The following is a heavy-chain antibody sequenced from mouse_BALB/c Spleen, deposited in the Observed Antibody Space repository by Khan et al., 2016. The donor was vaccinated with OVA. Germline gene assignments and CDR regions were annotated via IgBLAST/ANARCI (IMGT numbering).Heavy chain of an antibody. J-gene: IGHJ4*01. CDR3: ARSNYYGSGLYAMDY. Sequence: ELVRPGASVKMSCKASGYSFTSYWINWMKQRPGQGLEWMGSIAPGSGSTSYTEMFKDRATLTVDTSSSTAYIQLGSLASEDYAVCVSARSNYYGSGLYAMDYWGQGTSVTVSS. CDR2: IAPGSGST. D-gene: IGHD1-1*01. V-gene: IGHV1S41*01. CDR1: GYSFTSYW.